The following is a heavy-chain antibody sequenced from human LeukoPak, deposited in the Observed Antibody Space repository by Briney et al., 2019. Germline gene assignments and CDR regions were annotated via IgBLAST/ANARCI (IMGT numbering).Heavy chain of an antibody. CDR1: GFTFSSYG. D-gene: IGHD3-22*01. V-gene: IGHV3-30*18. CDR2: ISNDGSKK. CDR3: AKGFSSGPWDACDI. J-gene: IGHJ3*02. Sequence: PGGSLRLSCAASGFTFSSYGMHWVRQAPGKGLEWVAVISNDGSKKYYADSVKGRFTISRDSSKNMLYLQMNSLRVEDTTVYYCAKGFSSGPWDACDIWGQGTMVTVSS.